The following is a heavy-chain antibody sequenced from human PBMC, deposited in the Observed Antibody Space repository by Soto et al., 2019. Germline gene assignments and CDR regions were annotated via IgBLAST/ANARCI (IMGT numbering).Heavy chain of an antibody. CDR3: ARLHYYDSSVPPWFDP. D-gene: IGHD3-22*01. Sequence: GASVKVSCKASGGTFSSYAISWVRQAPGQGLEWMGGIIPIFGTANYAQKFQGRVTITADESTSTAYMELSSLRSEDTAVYYCARLHYYDSSVPPWFDPWGQGTLVTVSS. CDR2: IIPIFGTA. V-gene: IGHV1-69*13. CDR1: GGTFSSYA. J-gene: IGHJ5*02.